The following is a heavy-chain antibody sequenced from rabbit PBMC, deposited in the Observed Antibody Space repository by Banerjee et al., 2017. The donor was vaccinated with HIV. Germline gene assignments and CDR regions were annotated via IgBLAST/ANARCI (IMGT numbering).Heavy chain of an antibody. J-gene: IGHJ4*01. V-gene: IGHV1S40*01. CDR2: INTGSGSA. CDR1: GFSFSSSYV. CDR3: ARESLIGYDL. D-gene: IGHD6-1*01. Sequence: SLEESGGDLVKPVTSLTLTCTASGFSFSSSYVMSWVRQAPGKGLEWIGCINTGSGSAYYASWAKGRFTISKTSSTTVTLQMTSLTAADTATYFCARESLIGYDLWGPGTLVTVS.